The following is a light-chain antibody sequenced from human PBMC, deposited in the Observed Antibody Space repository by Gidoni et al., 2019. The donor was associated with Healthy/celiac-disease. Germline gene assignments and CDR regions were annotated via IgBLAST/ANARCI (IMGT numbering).Light chain of an antibody. Sequence: EIVLTQSPATLSLSPGQRATLSCRASQSVSSSLAWYQQKPGQAPRLLIYDASNRATGIPARFSGSGSGTDFTLTISSLEPEDFAVYYCQQRSTSFGGGTKVEIK. CDR1: QSVSSS. J-gene: IGKJ4*01. V-gene: IGKV3-11*01. CDR3: QQRSTS. CDR2: DAS.